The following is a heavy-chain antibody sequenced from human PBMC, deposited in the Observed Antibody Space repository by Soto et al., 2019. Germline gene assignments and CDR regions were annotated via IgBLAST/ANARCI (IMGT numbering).Heavy chain of an antibody. CDR1: GYTFSSYG. CDR3: ARGGYYDSSGSRNYHYFGMNV. CDR2: ISPYDGNT. J-gene: IGHJ6*02. D-gene: IGHD3-9*01. Sequence: ASVKVSCKASGYTFSSYGINWVRQAPGQGLEWLGWISPYDGNTKYAQILQGRVSMTTDTSTKTAYMEVRSLRSDDTAVYYCARGGYYDSSGSRNYHYFGMNVWGQGTTVTVS. V-gene: IGHV1-18*01.